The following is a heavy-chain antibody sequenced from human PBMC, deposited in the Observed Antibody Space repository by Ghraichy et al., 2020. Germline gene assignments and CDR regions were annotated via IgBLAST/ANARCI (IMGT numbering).Heavy chain of an antibody. CDR3: ARDRIAVAVTGYYFDY. CDR1: GYTFSTYG. D-gene: IGHD6-19*01. CDR2: ISAYNGNT. V-gene: IGHV1-18*04. Sequence: ASVKVSCKASGYTFSTYGVSWVRQAPGQGLEWMGWISAYNGNTNYAQKLQGRVTMTTDTSTSTAYMELGSLTSDDTAVYYCARDRIAVAVTGYYFDYWGQGTLVTVSS. J-gene: IGHJ4*02.